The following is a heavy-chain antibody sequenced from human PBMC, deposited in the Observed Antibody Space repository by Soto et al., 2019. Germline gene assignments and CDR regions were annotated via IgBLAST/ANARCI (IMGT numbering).Heavy chain of an antibody. J-gene: IGHJ4*02. Sequence: QVHLVQSGAEVKKPGASVKVSCQASGYAFTTYGITWVRQAPGQGLEWMGWISAHNGNTNYAQKLQGRVTVTRDTSTSTAYMELSSLRSDDTAVYYCARGRYGDYWSQGALVTVSP. D-gene: IGHD1-1*01. CDR3: ARGRYGDY. CDR2: ISAHNGNT. V-gene: IGHV1-18*01. CDR1: GYAFTTYG.